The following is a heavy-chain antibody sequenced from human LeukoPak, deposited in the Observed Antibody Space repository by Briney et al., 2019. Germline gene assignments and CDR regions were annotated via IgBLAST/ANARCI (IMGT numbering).Heavy chain of an antibody. CDR3: ARSRSGYSYDHAAFDI. V-gene: IGHV4-59*01. D-gene: IGHD5-18*01. CDR1: GGSISNYY. Sequence: SETLSLTCTVSGGSISNYYWNWIRQPPGKGLEWIAYIDYRGSTTYNPPLKSRVTISVDTSRNQFSLKLSSVTAADTAVYYCARSRSGYSYDHAAFDIWGQGTMVTVSS. CDR2: IDYRGST. J-gene: IGHJ3*02.